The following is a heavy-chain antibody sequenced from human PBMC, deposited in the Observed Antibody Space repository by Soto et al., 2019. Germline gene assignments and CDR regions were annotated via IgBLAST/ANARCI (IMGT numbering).Heavy chain of an antibody. Sequence: QLQLQESGPGLVKPSETLSLTCTVSGGSISSSSYYWGWIRQPPGKGLEWIGSIYYSGSTYYNPSLQSRVPLSADTPKNQFSLTLSAVAAADTAVYYCARHGAVWSGYYEYYYYMDDWGKGTTVTVSS. D-gene: IGHD3-3*01. CDR3: ARHGAVWSGYYEYYYYMDD. CDR1: GGSISSSSYY. J-gene: IGHJ6*03. CDR2: IYYSGST. V-gene: IGHV4-39*01.